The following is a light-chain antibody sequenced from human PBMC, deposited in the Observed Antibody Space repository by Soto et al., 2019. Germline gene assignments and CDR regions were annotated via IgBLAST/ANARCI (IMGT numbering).Light chain of an antibody. J-gene: IGLJ3*02. CDR3: QSYDSSLRGV. CDR1: SSNIGAGYE. Sequence: QSALTQPPSVSGAPGQWVTISCTGSSSNIGAGYEVHWYQQFPGTAPKLLIYGNNERPSGVPDRFSGSKSGTSASLAIAGLQAEDEADYYCQSYDSSLRGVFGGGTKVTVL. V-gene: IGLV1-40*01. CDR2: GNN.